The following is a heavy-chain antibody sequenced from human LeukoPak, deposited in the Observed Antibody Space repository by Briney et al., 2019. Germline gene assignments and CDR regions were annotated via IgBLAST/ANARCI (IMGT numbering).Heavy chain of an antibody. CDR1: GGSISSSSYY. D-gene: IGHD2-2*01. CDR3: ARDLRCSSTSCRNGYFQH. V-gene: IGHV4-39*07. CDR2: IYYSGST. Sequence: PSETLSLTCTVSGGSISSSSYYWGWIRQPPGKGLEWIGSIYYSGSTYYNPSLKSRVTMSVDTSKNQFSLKLSSVTAADTAVYYCARDLRCSSTSCRNGYFQHWGQGTLVTVSS. J-gene: IGHJ1*01.